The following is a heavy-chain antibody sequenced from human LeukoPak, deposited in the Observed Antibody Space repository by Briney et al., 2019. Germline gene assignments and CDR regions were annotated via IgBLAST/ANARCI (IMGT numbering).Heavy chain of an antibody. D-gene: IGHD4-11*01. CDR1: GGSISSYY. CDR3: ARGAYSNYENWFDP. J-gene: IGHJ5*02. Sequence: SETLSLTCTVSGGSISSYYWSWIRQPPGKGLEWIGYIYYSGSTNYNPSLKSRVTISVDTSKNQFSLKLSSVTAADTAVYYCARGAYSNYENWFDPWGQGTLVTVSS. CDR2: IYYSGST. V-gene: IGHV4-59*01.